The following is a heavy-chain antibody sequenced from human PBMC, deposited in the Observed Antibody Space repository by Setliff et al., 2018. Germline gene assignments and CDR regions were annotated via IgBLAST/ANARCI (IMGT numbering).Heavy chain of an antibody. J-gene: IGHJ4*02. CDR3: ARYPSKLPELGIYGWIDY. V-gene: IGHV4-39*07. D-gene: IGHD7-27*01. CDR1: GGPINNFRDY. CDR2: IYYTGIT. Sequence: SETLSLTCNVSGGPINNFRDYWGWIRQPPGKGLEWIGNIYYTGITYYNLSLKSRVTMSVDTSKNQFSLKVTSVTAADTAVYYCARYPSKLPELGIYGWIDYWGLGTLVTVS.